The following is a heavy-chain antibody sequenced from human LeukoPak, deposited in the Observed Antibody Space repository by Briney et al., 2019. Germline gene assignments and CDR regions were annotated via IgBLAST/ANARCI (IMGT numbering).Heavy chain of an antibody. CDR3: ARENPNTRRFFDY. CDR2: IYYSGST. CDR1: GGSISSYY. Sequence: PSETLSLTCTVSGGSISSYYWSWIRQPPGKGLEWIGYIYYSGSTNYNPSLKSRVTISVDTSKNQSSLKLSSVTAADTAVYYCARENPNTRRFFDYWGQGTLVTVSS. V-gene: IGHV4-59*01. D-gene: IGHD1-14*01. J-gene: IGHJ4*02.